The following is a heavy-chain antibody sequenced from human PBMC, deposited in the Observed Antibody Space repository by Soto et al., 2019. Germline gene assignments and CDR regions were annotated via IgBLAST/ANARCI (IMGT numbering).Heavy chain of an antibody. Sequence: GGSLRLSCAASGFTFSSYGMHWVRQAPGKGLEWVAVIWYDGSNKYYADSVKGRFTISRDNSKNTLYLQMNSLRAEDTAVYYCARVRYYYGSGSHPIDYWGQGTLVTVSS. D-gene: IGHD3-10*01. CDR1: GFTFSSYG. CDR2: IWYDGSNK. J-gene: IGHJ4*02. CDR3: ARVRYYYGSGSHPIDY. V-gene: IGHV3-33*01.